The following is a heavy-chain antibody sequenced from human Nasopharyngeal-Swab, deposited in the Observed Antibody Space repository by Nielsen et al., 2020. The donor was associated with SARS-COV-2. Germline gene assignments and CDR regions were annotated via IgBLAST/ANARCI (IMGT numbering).Heavy chain of an antibody. CDR2: IYYSGST. Sequence: ESLKISCTVSGGSISSSSDYWGWIRQPPGKGLEWIGSIYYSGSTYYNPSLKSRVTISVDTSKNQFSLKLSSVTAADTAVYYCVGSSWYGDYYYYYGMDVWGQGTTVTVSS. J-gene: IGHJ6*02. CDR1: GGSISSSSDY. V-gene: IGHV4-39*07. D-gene: IGHD6-13*01. CDR3: VGSSWYGDYYYYYGMDV.